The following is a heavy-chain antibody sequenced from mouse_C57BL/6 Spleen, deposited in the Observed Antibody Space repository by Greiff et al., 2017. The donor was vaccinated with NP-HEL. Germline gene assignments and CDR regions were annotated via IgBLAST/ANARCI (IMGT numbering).Heavy chain of an antibody. Sequence: EVKLVESGGGLVKPGGSLKLSCAASGFTFSSYAMSWVRQTPEKRLEWVATISDGGSYTYYPDNVKGRFTISRDNAKNNLYLQMSHLKSEDTAMYYCAREGLLRYYFDYWGQGTTLTVSS. J-gene: IGHJ2*01. V-gene: IGHV5-4*01. CDR1: GFTFSSYA. CDR2: ISDGGSYT. D-gene: IGHD1-1*01. CDR3: AREGLLRYYFDY.